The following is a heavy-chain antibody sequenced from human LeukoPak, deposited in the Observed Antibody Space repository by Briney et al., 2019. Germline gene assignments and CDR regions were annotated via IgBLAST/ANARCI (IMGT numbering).Heavy chain of an antibody. D-gene: IGHD3-9*01. J-gene: IGHJ4*02. CDR1: GYTFTSYA. CDR3: ARGALPAFDWSY. CDR2: INAGNGNT. V-gene: IGHV1-3*01. Sequence: ASVKVSRKASGYTFTSYAMHWVRQAPGQRLEWMGWINAGNGNTKYSQKFQGRVTITRDTSASTAYMELSSLRSEDTAAYYCARGALPAFDWSYWGQGTLVTVSS.